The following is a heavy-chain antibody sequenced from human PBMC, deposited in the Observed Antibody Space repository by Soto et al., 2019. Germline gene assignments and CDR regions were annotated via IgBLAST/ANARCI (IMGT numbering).Heavy chain of an antibody. D-gene: IGHD1-1*01. V-gene: IGHV3-7*01. J-gene: IGHJ6*02. CDR2: IKEDGSDK. CDR3: ARGIDDNASFGMDV. CDR1: RFTFSSYW. Sequence: PEGSLRLSCAASRFTFSSYWMSWVRQAPGRGLEWVANIKEDGSDKYYADSVKGRFTISRDNAKKSLYVQMNSLRVEDTAVYYCARGIDDNASFGMDVWGQGTTVTVSS.